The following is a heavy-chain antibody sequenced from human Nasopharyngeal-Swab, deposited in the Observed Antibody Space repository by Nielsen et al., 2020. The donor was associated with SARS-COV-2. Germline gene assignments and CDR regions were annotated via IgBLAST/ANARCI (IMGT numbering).Heavy chain of an antibody. CDR1: GGSFSGYY. CDR2: INHSGST. CDR3: ARGGSGYYPYYYYGMDV. Sequence: SETLSLTCAVYGGSFSGYYWSWIRQPPGKGLEWIGEINHSGSTNYNPSLKSRVTISVDTSKNQFSLKLSSVTAADTAVYHCARGGSGYYPYYYYGMDVWGQGTTVTVSS. J-gene: IGHJ6*02. V-gene: IGHV4-34*01. D-gene: IGHD3-22*01.